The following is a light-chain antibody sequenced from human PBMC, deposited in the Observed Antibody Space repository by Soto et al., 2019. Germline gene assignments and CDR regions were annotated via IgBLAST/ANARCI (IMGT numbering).Light chain of an antibody. CDR2: VAS. J-gene: IGKJ4*01. V-gene: IGKV3-20*01. CDR1: QSVSSTY. CDR3: QQYESAPLT. Sequence: EIVLTQSPGTLSLSPGERATLSCRASQSVSSTYLDRYQQKPGQAPRLLIYVASTRATGSPDRFSGSGSGTDFTLNISRLEPEDFAVYYCQQYESAPLTFGGGTKVEIK.